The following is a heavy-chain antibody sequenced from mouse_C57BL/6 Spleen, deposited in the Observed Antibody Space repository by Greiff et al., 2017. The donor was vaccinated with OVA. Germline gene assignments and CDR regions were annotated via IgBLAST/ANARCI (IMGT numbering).Heavy chain of an antibody. CDR3: TSTAQATGFAY. CDR2: IDPENGDT. D-gene: IGHD3-2*02. CDR1: GFNIKDDY. J-gene: IGHJ3*01. Sequence: VQLKESGAELVRPGASVKLSCTASGFNIKDDYMHWVKQRPEQGLEWIGWIDPENGDTEYASKFQGKATITADTSSNTAYLQLSSLTSEDTAVYYCTSTAQATGFAYWGKGLWSLSLQ. V-gene: IGHV14-4*01.